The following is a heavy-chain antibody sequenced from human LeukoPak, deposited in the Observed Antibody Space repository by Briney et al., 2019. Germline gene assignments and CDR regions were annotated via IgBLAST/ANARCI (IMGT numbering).Heavy chain of an antibody. D-gene: IGHD3-3*01. V-gene: IGHV1-18*01. CDR3: ARASNYDFWSGYRYYYYGMDV. CDR1: GYTFTSYG. CDR2: ISAYNGST. J-gene: IGHJ6*02. Sequence: ASVKVSCKASGYTFTSYGISWVRQAPGQGLEWMGWISAYNGSTNYAQKLQGRVTMTTDTSTSTAYMELRSLRSDDTAVYYCARASNYDFWSGYRYYYYGMDVWGQGTTVTVSS.